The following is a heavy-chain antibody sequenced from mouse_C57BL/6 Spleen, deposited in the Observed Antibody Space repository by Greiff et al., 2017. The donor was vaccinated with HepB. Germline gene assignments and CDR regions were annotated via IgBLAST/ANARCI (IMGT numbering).Heavy chain of an antibody. Sequence: VQLQQSGPELVKPGASVKMSCKASGYTFTDYNMHWVKQSHGKSLEWIGYINPNNGGTSYNQKFKGKATLTVNKSSSTAYMELRSLTSEDSAVYYCARYIYDGYYVFDYWGQGTTLTVSS. CDR1: GYTFTDYN. J-gene: IGHJ2*01. CDR2: INPNNGGT. CDR3: ARYIYDGYYVFDY. D-gene: IGHD2-3*01. V-gene: IGHV1-22*01.